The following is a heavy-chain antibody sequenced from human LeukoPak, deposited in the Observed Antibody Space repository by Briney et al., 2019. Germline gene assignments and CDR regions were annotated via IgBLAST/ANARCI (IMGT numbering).Heavy chain of an antibody. Sequence: ASVKVSCKASGYTFTSYGFSWVRQAPGQGLEWMGWISTYYGNTNYAQKLQDRVTMTTDTSTSTAYMELTSLRSDDTAVYYCARVYSTNYYGSGDRPFLFDYWGQGTVVTISS. J-gene: IGHJ4*02. CDR2: ISTYYGNT. CDR1: GYTFTSYG. CDR3: ARVYSTNYYGSGDRPFLFDY. D-gene: IGHD3-10*01. V-gene: IGHV1-18*01.